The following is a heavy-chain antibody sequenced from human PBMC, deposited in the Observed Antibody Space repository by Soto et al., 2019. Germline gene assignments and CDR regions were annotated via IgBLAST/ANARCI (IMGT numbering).Heavy chain of an antibody. CDR1: GFTFSSYA. D-gene: IGHD3-22*01. Sequence: PGGSLRLSCAASGFTFSSYAMNWVRQAPGKGLEWVSTISGSGGSTYYADSVKGRFTISRDNSKNTLYLQMNSLRAEDTAVYYCAKGSGYYDSSDEAEYFQHWGQGTLVTVSS. V-gene: IGHV3-23*01. CDR3: AKGSGYYDSSDEAEYFQH. J-gene: IGHJ1*01. CDR2: ISGSGGST.